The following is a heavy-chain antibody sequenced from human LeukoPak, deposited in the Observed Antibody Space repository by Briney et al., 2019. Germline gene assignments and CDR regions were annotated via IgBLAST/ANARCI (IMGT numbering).Heavy chain of an antibody. Sequence: PGGSLRLSCAASGFTFSSYWMSWVRQAPGKGLEWVASIEQDGSAKHYVDSVKGRFTISRDNAKNSLYLQMNSLRAEDTAVYYCARARYDYVWGSYRFDYWGQGTLVTVSS. CDR2: IEQDGSAK. V-gene: IGHV3-7*01. CDR1: GFTFSSYW. J-gene: IGHJ4*02. CDR3: ARARYDYVWGSYRFDY. D-gene: IGHD3-16*02.